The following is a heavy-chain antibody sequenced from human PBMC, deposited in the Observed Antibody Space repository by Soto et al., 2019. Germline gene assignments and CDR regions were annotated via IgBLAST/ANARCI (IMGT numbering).Heavy chain of an antibody. V-gene: IGHV3-23*01. CDR3: AKDSTVTTSLYFYYYGFDV. CDR2: VSGRGGST. CDR1: GFTFNHYA. D-gene: IGHD4-17*01. Sequence: VQLLESGGGLVQPGGSLRFACTASGFTFNHYAMSWVRQAPGKGLEWVSAVSGRGGSTKYADSVKGRFIISRDNSNSTLYLQMDSLRGEDTAVYYCAKDSTVTTSLYFYYYGFDVWGQGTTVTVSS. J-gene: IGHJ6*02.